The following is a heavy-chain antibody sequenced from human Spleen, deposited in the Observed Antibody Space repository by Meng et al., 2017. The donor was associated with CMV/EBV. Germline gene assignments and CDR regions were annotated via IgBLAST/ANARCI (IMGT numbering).Heavy chain of an antibody. J-gene: IGHJ4*02. V-gene: IGHV4-34*01. D-gene: IGHD2-2*01. Sequence: DSYWSWIRQPPGKGLEWIGEINHGGSTNYNPSLKSRVTISVDTSKNQFSLKLSSVTAADTAVYYCARVPSLGYCSSTSCPRGTYFDYWGQGTLVTVSS. CDR1: DSY. CDR2: INHGGST. CDR3: ARVPSLGYCSSTSCPRGTYFDY.